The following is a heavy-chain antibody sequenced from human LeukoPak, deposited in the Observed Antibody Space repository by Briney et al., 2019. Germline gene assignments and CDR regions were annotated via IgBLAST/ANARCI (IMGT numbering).Heavy chain of an antibody. J-gene: IGHJ4*02. CDR3: ARPVVAGNFDY. CDR2: ISGYSGNT. Sequence: ASMKVSCKASGYTFTSYGISWVRQDPGQALEWMGWISGYSGNTKYAQKLQGRVTMTTDTSTTTAYMELRSLRSDDTAVYYCARPVVAGNFDYWGQGTLVTVSS. V-gene: IGHV1-18*01. D-gene: IGHD6-19*01. CDR1: GYTFTSYG.